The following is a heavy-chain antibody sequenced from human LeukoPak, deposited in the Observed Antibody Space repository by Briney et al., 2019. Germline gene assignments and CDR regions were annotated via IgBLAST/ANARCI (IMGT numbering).Heavy chain of an antibody. CDR2: VYYSGTT. V-gene: IGHV4-59*12. CDR1: GGSMSSYY. D-gene: IGHD2-2*01. CDR3: ARGRGRDCSSTSCFLYFDY. J-gene: IGHJ4*02. Sequence: PSETLSLTCTVSGGSMSSYYWGWIRQPPGKGLEWIGYVYYSGTTNYNPSLRSRVTISVDTSKNQFSLKLSSVTAADTAVYYCARGRGRDCSSTSCFLYFDYWGQGTLVTVSS.